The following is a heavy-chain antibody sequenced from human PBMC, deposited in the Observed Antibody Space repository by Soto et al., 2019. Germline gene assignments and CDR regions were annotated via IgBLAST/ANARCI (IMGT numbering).Heavy chain of an antibody. J-gene: IGHJ4*02. CDR3: ARDQELLRAEGAFDY. V-gene: IGHV1-69*06. Sequence: GASVKVSCKASGGTFSSYAISWVRQAPGQGLEWMGGIIPIFGTANYAQKFQGRVTITADKSTSTAYMELSSLRSEDTAVYYCARDQELLRAEGAFDYWGQGTLVTVSS. CDR1: GGTFSSYA. CDR2: IIPIFGTA. D-gene: IGHD1-26*01.